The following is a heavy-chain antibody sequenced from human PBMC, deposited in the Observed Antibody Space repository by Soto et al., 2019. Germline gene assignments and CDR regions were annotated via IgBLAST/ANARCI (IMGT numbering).Heavy chain of an antibody. Sequence: QVQLVQSGAEVKKPGSSVKVSCKASGGTFSSYSINWVRHAPGQGLEWMGAIIPIFGTANYAQTFQGRVTITADESTSTAYMELSSLRSEDTAVYYCARDGGRHSGGIDYWGQGTLVTVSS. D-gene: IGHD1-26*01. V-gene: IGHV1-69*01. CDR3: ARDGGRHSGGIDY. CDR2: IIPIFGTA. CDR1: GGTFSSYS. J-gene: IGHJ4*02.